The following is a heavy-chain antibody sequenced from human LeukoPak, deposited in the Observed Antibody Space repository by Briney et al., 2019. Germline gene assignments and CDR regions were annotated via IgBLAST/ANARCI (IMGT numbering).Heavy chain of an antibody. CDR3: ARAEFYFDSSGYYPFDS. V-gene: IGHV3-30*01. J-gene: IGHJ4*02. CDR1: GFTFSSYA. D-gene: IGHD3-22*01. Sequence: PGGSLRLSCAASGFTFSSYAAHWVRQAPGKGLEWLAAISYDGSKKYYADSVKGRFTISRDNSKNTLDLQVNSPRVEDTAMYYCARAEFYFDSSGYYPFDSWGQGTLVTVSS. CDR2: ISYDGSKK.